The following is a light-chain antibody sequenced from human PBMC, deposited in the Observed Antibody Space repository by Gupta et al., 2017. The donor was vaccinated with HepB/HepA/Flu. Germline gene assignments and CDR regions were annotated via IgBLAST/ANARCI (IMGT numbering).Light chain of an antibody. Sequence: EIVMSQSPATLSVSPRERATLSCRVSQSISNKVAWYQEEPCQAPRLLIYSASTRATGISARFSGSGSGTDFTLTISSLESEDFAVYYCQQYNFWPQTFGQGTKVEIK. J-gene: IGKJ1*01. CDR1: QSISNK. CDR3: QQYNFWPQT. CDR2: SAS. V-gene: IGKV3D-15*01.